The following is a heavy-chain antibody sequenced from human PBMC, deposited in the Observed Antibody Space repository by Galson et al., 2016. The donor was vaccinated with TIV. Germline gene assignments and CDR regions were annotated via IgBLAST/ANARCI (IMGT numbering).Heavy chain of an antibody. CDR1: GYSISSHY. J-gene: IGHJ3*01. D-gene: IGHD3-9*01. CDR2: VDHSGST. V-gene: IGHV4-59*11. CDR3: ARDFMERLTGYTPLAAFDF. Sequence: SETLSLTCAVSGYSISSHYWTWIRQPPGKGLEWIGSVDHSGSTNYNPSLKSRVIISVDTSKNQFSLNLTSVTAADTGVYFCARDFMERLTGYTPLAAFDFWGQGTMVTVSS.